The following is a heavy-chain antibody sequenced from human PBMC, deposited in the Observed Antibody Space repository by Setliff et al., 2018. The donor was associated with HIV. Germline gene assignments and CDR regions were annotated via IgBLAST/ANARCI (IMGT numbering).Heavy chain of an antibody. V-gene: IGHV3-64*02. CDR2: ISNTGGNT. D-gene: IGHD2-21*01. J-gene: IGHJ4*02. Sequence: GGSLRLSCAASGFTFSTYAMHWVRQAPGKGLEHVSAISNTGGNTYYADSVKGRFTISRDNGKNSLYLQMNSLRTEDTAFYYCARSRVMAALSYYCDSWGQGTLVTVSS. CDR3: ARSRVMAALSYYCDS. CDR1: GFTFSTYA.